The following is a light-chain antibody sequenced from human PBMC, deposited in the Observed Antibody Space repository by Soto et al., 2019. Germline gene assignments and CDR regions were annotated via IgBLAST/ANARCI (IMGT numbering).Light chain of an antibody. Sequence: QAVVTQPPSVSAAPGQKVTISCSGSSSNIGNNYVSWYQQLPGTAPNLLIYDNNKRPSGIPDRFSGSKSGTSATLGITGLQTGDEADYYCGTWDSSLSAVVFGGGTKLTVL. V-gene: IGLV1-51*01. J-gene: IGLJ2*01. CDR1: SSNIGNNY. CDR2: DNN. CDR3: GTWDSSLSAVV.